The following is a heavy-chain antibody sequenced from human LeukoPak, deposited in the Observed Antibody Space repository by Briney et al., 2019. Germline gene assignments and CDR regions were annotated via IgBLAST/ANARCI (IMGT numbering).Heavy chain of an antibody. CDR3: ARGASSYYYGSGSYYNPHYYYYMDV. J-gene: IGHJ6*03. Sequence: GGSLRLSCAASGFTFSSYSMNWVRQAPGKGLEWVSSISSSSSCIYYADSVKGRFTISRDNAKNSLYLQMNSLRAEDTAVYYCARGASSYYYGSGSYYNPHYYYYMDVWGKGTTVTISS. CDR1: GFTFSSYS. CDR2: ISSSSSCI. V-gene: IGHV3-21*01. D-gene: IGHD3-10*01.